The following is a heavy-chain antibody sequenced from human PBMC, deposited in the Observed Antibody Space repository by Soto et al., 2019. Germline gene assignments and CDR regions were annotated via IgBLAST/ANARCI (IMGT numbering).Heavy chain of an antibody. CDR2: ISGSGGST. CDR1: GFTYSNYA. J-gene: IGHJ5*02. Sequence: PGGTLRLSCAASGFTYSNYAMSWVRQAPGKGLEWVSAISGSGGSTYYADSVKGRFTISGDNSKNTLYLQMNSLRAEDTAVYYCAKDALETILGVENWFDPWGQGTLVIVSS. V-gene: IGHV3-23*01. D-gene: IGHD3-3*01. CDR3: AKDALETILGVENWFDP.